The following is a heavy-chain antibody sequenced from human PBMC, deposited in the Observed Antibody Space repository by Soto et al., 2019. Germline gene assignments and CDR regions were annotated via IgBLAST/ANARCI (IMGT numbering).Heavy chain of an antibody. J-gene: IGHJ6*03. CDR3: ARSTYSSSRYYYYYMDV. CDR1: GFSLSTSGMC. CDR2: IDWDDDK. Sequence: GPTLVNPTQTLTLTCTFSGFSLSTSGMCVSWIRQPPGKALEWLARIDWDDDKYYSTSLKTRLTISKDTSKNQVVLTMTNMDPVDTATYYCARSTYSSSRYYYYYMDVWGKGTTVTVSS. V-gene: IGHV2-70*11. D-gene: IGHD6-6*01.